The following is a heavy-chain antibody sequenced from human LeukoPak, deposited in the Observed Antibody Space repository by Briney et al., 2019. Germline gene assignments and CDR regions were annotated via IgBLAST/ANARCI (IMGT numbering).Heavy chain of an antibody. CDR2: IYYSGST. Sequence: SETLSLTCTVSGGSISSYYWIWIRQPPGKGLEWIGYIYYSGSTNYNPSLKSRVTISVDTSKNQFSLKLSSVTAADTAVYYCARGRGYYGSGRLFDYWGQGTLVTVSS. CDR3: ARGRGYYGSGRLFDY. J-gene: IGHJ4*02. D-gene: IGHD3-10*01. V-gene: IGHV4-59*12. CDR1: GGSISSYY.